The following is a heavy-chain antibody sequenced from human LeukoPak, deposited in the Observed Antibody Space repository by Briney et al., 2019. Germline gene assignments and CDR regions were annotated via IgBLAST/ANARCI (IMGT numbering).Heavy chain of an antibody. CDR2: INSDGSSI. V-gene: IGHV3-74*01. D-gene: IGHD1-14*01. J-gene: IGHJ4*02. CDR3: ARTSEGGYFDY. CDR1: GFTFSSYW. Sequence: GGSLRLSCAASGFTFSSYWMHWVRQAPGKGLVWVSRINSDGSSISYADSVKGRFTMSRDNPKNRLYLQMNSLRAEDTAVYYCARTSEGGYFDYWGQGAVVTVSS.